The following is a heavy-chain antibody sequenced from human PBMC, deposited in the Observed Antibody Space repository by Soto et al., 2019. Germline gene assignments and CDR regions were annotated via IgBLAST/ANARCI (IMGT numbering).Heavy chain of an antibody. CDR2: MSGDGVST. Sequence: GGSLRLSCAASGFTFSSYAVSWVRQAPGKGLEWVSLMSGDGVSTYYADSVKGRFTISRDNSKNTLYLQMNSLRAEDTAIYYCAKDISSGYYYFDYWGQGTLVTVSS. V-gene: IGHV3-23*01. CDR3: AKDISSGYYYFDY. D-gene: IGHD3-22*01. J-gene: IGHJ4*02. CDR1: GFTFSSYA.